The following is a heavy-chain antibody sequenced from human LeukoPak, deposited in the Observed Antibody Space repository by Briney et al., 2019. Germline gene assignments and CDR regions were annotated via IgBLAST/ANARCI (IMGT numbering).Heavy chain of an antibody. CDR2: ISSSGSTI. Sequence: GGSLRLSCAASGFTFSDYYMSWIRQAPGKGLEWVSYISSSGSTIYYAASVRGRFTISRDNAKNSLYLQMNSLRAEDTAVYYCAREISGERAYYLDDWGQGTLVTVSS. CDR3: AREISGERAYYLDD. V-gene: IGHV3-11*01. D-gene: IGHD5-24*01. CDR1: GFTFSDYY. J-gene: IGHJ4*02.